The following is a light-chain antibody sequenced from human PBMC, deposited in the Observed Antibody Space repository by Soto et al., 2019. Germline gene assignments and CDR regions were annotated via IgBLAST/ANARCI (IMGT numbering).Light chain of an antibody. Sequence: QSVLTQPPSVSAAPGQTVTISCSGSSSNIGNNYVSWYQQLPETAPKLLIYENNKRPSGIPDRFSGSKSGTSATLGITGLETGDEADYYCGTWDSRLSANYVFGAGTKVTVL. J-gene: IGLJ1*01. CDR3: GTWDSRLSANYV. V-gene: IGLV1-51*02. CDR1: SSNIGNNY. CDR2: ENN.